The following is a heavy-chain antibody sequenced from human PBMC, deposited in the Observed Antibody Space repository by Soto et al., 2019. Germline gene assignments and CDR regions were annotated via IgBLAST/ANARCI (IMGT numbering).Heavy chain of an antibody. D-gene: IGHD5-12*01. V-gene: IGHV1-18*01. Sequence: QVQLVQSGGEVKKPGASVKLSCTASGYTFTSYGISWVRQAPGQGLEWMGRISAYNGKTNYAQNVQGRVTITTDTSTRTAYMDLRSLRSDDTAVYYCARGGDVNYYHGLDVWGQGATVTGS. CDR2: ISAYNGKT. CDR1: GYTFTSYG. J-gene: IGHJ6*02. CDR3: ARGGDVNYYHGLDV.